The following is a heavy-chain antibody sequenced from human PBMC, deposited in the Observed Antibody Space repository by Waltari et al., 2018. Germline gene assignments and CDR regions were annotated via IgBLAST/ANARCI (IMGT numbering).Heavy chain of an antibody. Sequence: EGQLVESGGGLVQPGGSLRLSCAASGFTFSDYWLNWVRQAPGKGLEWVANIKQDGSETFHVDSVKGRFTISRDNAKNSLYLQMNSLRVEDTAVYYCARDTGIYNWNERTFDIWGQGTMVTVSS. D-gene: IGHD1-1*01. V-gene: IGHV3-7*01. CDR2: IKQDGSET. CDR1: GFTFSDYW. J-gene: IGHJ3*02. CDR3: ARDTGIYNWNERTFDI.